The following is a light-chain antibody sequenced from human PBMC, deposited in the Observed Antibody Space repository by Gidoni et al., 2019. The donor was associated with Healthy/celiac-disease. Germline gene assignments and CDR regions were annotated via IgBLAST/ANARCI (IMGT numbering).Light chain of an antibody. CDR1: QGISHY. CDR3: QQYNSYPP. CDR2: AAS. Sequence: IQMPQSPSSLSASVGDRDTIACRQPQGISHYVAWLQQKPGKAPKYLIYAASSLQSGVPSKFGGSGSGTDFTLTISSLQPEDFATYYCQQYNSYPPFGGGTKVEIK. V-gene: IGKV1-16*02. J-gene: IGKJ4*01.